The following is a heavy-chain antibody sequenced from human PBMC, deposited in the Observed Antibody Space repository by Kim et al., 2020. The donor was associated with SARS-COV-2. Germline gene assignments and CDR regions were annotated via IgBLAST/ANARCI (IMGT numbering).Heavy chain of an antibody. CDR1: GGSFSGYY. D-gene: IGHD5-18*01. CDR3: ARGLGLVYSYGYGS. J-gene: IGHJ3*01. CDR2: INHSGST. V-gene: IGHV4-34*01. Sequence: SETLSLTCAVYGGSFSGYYWSWIRQPPGKGLEWIGEINHSGSTNYNPSLKSRVTISVDTSKNQFSLKLSSVTAADTAVYYCARGLGLVYSYGYGSWGQGTMVTVSS.